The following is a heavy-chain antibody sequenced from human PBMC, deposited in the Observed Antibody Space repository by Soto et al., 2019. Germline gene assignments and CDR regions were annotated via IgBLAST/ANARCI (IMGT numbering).Heavy chain of an antibody. CDR2: IKSDGSST. J-gene: IGHJ3*02. CDR3: ARWEFDFWNAFDI. CDR1: GFTFSSSW. D-gene: IGHD3-3*01. Sequence: EVQLVESGGGLVQPGGSLSLSCAGSGFTFSSSWMYWVRQAPGKGLVWVSRIKSDGSSTSYADSVKGRFTISRDNDKNTLYLQLDSLRAEDTAVYYCARWEFDFWNAFDIWGQGTMVTVSS. V-gene: IGHV3-74*01.